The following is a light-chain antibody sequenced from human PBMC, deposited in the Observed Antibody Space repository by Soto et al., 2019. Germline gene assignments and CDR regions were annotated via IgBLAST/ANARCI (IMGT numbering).Light chain of an antibody. CDR1: SSDVGGYNY. CDR2: EVS. J-gene: IGLJ1*01. CDR3: SSYTSSSIDYV. Sequence: QSALTQPASVSGSPGQSITISCTGTSSDVGGYNYVSWYQQHPGKAPKLMIYEVSNRPYGGSNRFSGCKSGNPATVTNPGLHAEDDDDYYCSSYTSSSIDYVFGTGTKLTVL. V-gene: IGLV2-14*01.